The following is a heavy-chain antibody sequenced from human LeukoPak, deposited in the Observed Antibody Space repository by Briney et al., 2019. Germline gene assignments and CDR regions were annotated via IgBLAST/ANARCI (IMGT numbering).Heavy chain of an antibody. Sequence: SETLSLTCTVSGGSISSYYWSWIRQPPGKGLEWIGYIYYSGSTNYNPSLKSRVTISVDTSKNQFSLKLSSVTAADTAVYYCARADILTGWANWFDPWGQGTLVTVSS. CDR2: IYYSGST. J-gene: IGHJ5*02. V-gene: IGHV4-59*01. CDR3: ARADILTGWANWFDP. D-gene: IGHD3-9*01. CDR1: GGSISSYY.